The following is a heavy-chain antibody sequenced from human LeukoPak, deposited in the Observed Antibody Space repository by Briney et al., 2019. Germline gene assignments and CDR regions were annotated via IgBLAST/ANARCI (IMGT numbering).Heavy chain of an antibody. J-gene: IGHJ3*01. CDR1: GFPFSTYA. CDR2: ISSSGGAI. Sequence: GGSPRLSRAASGFPFSTYAINCFRQAPGTGLRWGSYISSSGGAIYYADSVKGRFTLSRVTAQNSLYLQMSSLRDQYTAVYYCARDWPLAFGFWGQGTRVTVSS. CDR3: ARDWPLAFGF. V-gene: IGHV3-48*02.